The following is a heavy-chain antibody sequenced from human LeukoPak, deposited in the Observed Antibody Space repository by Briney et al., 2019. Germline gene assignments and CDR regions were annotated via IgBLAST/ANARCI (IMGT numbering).Heavy chain of an antibody. V-gene: IGHV3-23*01. CDR1: GFIFSNYA. D-gene: IGHD2-2*01. CDR3: AKSIVVVAAALDY. CDR2: ISGSGDRT. J-gene: IGHJ4*02. Sequence: GGSLRLSCAASGFIFSNYAMSWVRQAPGKGLEWVSVISGSGDRTHYADSVKGRFTISRDNSKNTLYLQMNSLRAEDTAVYYCAKSIVVVAAALDYWGQGTLATVSS.